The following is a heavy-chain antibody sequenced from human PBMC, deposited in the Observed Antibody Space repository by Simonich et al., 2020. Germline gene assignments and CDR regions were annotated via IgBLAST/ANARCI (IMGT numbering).Heavy chain of an antibody. CDR1: GFTFSSYA. J-gene: IGHJ3*02. V-gene: IGHV3-30*07. D-gene: IGHD7-27*01. CDR2: IANYGSNK. CDR3: AREDLTGDAFDI. Sequence: QVQLVESGGGVVQPGRSLRLSCAASGFTFSSYAMHWVRQAPGKRLEVGAIIANYGSNKYYADSVKGRFTISRDNSKNTLYLQMNSLRAEDTAVYYCAREDLTGDAFDIWGQGTMVTVSS.